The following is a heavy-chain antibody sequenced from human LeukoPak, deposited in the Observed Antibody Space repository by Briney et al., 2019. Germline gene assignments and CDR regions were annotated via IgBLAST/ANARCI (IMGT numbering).Heavy chain of an antibody. CDR1: GYTFTGYY. Sequence: ASVKVSCKASGYTFTGYYMHWVRQAPGQGLEWMGWINPNSGGTNYAQKFQGRVTMTRDTSISTAYMELSRLRSDDTAVYYCARGDSTTIFGVVTLFGDYYYYYYMDVWGKGTTVTVSS. D-gene: IGHD3-3*01. CDR3: ARGDSTTIFGVVTLFGDYYYYYYMDV. CDR2: INPNSGGT. V-gene: IGHV1-2*02. J-gene: IGHJ6*03.